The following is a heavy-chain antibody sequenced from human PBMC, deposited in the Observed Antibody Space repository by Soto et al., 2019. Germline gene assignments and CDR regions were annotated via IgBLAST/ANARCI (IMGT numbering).Heavy chain of an antibody. CDR3: ARGDSDLAVSEAAY. Sequence: QMPMQESGPRLVKPSETLSLTCTVSGASITDSYWSWIRQPPEKGLEWIGYIYFSGVATYNPSLKSRATMSRDTSKNEFSLKLTSVTAADTAIYYCARGDSDLAVSEAAYWGQGTLVTVSS. J-gene: IGHJ1*01. V-gene: IGHV4-59*01. D-gene: IGHD2-15*01. CDR2: IYFSGVA. CDR1: GASITDSY.